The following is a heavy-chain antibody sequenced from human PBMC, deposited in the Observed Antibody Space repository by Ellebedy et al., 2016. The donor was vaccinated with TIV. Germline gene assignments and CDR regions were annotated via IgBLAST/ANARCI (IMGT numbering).Heavy chain of an antibody. CDR3: AVLVGATNVDY. J-gene: IGHJ4*02. D-gene: IGHD1-26*01. Sequence: SLKISXVASGFTFDGYTMHWVRQRPGKGLEWVSSIGWNGGPLEYADSVKGRFTISRDNAKNSLFLQMNSLRLEDTALYYCAVLVGATNVDYWGQGTLVTVSS. V-gene: IGHV3-9*01. CDR2: IGWNGGPL. CDR1: GFTFDGYT.